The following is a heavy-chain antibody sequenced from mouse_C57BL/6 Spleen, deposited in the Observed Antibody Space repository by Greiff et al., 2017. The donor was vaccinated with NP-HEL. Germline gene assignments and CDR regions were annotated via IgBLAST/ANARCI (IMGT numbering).Heavy chain of an antibody. D-gene: IGHD3-2*02. Sequence: VQLQQPGAELVRPGSSVNLSCKASGYTFTSYWMDWVKQRPGQGLEWIGNIYPSDSETHYNQKFKDKATLTVDKSSSTAYMQLSSLTSEDSAVYYCARPYSSGYAMDYWGQGTSVTVSS. CDR2: IYPSDSET. V-gene: IGHV1-61*01. J-gene: IGHJ4*01. CDR1: GYTFTSYW. CDR3: ARPYSSGYAMDY.